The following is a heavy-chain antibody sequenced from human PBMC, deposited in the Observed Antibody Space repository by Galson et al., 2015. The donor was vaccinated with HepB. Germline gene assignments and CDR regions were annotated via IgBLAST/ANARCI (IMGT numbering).Heavy chain of an antibody. CDR3: ARGGTTENLDS. V-gene: IGHV3-30-3*01. CDR2: ISYGGATR. Sequence: SLRLSCAASGFTLSRSVMHWVRQAPGKGLEWVALISYGGATRYYADSVKGRFTISRDKSKNTLYLQMHSLRPADTAVYLCARGGTTENLDSWGQGTLVTVSS. CDR1: GFTLSRSV. D-gene: IGHD1-1*01. J-gene: IGHJ4*02.